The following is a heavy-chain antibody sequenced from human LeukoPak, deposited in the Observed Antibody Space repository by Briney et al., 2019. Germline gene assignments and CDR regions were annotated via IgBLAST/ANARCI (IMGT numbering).Heavy chain of an antibody. V-gene: IGHV3-7*01. CDR3: ARHLSGITGYTYGRGIDY. CDR2: IKKDGSEK. D-gene: IGHD5-18*01. CDR1: GFTFSSYW. J-gene: IGHJ4*02. Sequence: GGSLRLSCAASGFTFSSYWMSWVRQAPGKGLEWVANIKKDGSEKYYVDSVKGRFTISRDNAKTSLYLQMNSLRAEDTAIYYCARHLSGITGYTYGRGIDYWGQGTLVTVSS.